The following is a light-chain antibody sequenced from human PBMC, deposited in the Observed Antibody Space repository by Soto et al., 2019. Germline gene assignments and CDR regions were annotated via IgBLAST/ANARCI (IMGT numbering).Light chain of an antibody. V-gene: IGKV3-20*01. Sequence: EIVLTQSPGILSLSPGERATLSCRASQSVTKNNLNWYQQKPGQAPSLLISGASTRATGVPDRFSGSGSGTDFTLTISRLEPEDFAVYYCQQYGSSPWTFGQGTKVDIK. J-gene: IGKJ1*01. CDR1: QSVTKNN. CDR2: GAS. CDR3: QQYGSSPWT.